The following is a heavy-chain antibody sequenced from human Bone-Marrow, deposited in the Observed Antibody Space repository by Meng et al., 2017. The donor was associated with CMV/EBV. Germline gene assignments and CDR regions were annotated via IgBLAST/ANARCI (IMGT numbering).Heavy chain of an antibody. J-gene: IGHJ4*02. CDR3: SSPPTYYYNSSGYYHRDY. CDR1: GFTFSSYE. D-gene: IGHD3-22*01. V-gene: IGHV3-48*03. Sequence: GGSLRLSCAASGFTFSSYEMNWVRQAPGKGLEWVSYISSSGSTIYYADSVKGRFTVSRDNVKNSLYLQMSSLRAEDTAVYYCSSPPTYYYNSSGYYHRDYWGQGTLVTVSS. CDR2: ISSSGSTI.